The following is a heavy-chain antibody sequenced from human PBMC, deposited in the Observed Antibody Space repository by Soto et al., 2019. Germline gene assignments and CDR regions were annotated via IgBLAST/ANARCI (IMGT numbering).Heavy chain of an antibody. CDR2: IYPGDSDT. CDR1: GYIFTNYW. D-gene: IGHD4-17*01. CDR3: ARHTYGDYDAMYV. Sequence: RGESLKISCKGSGYIFTNYWIGWVRQMPGKGLEWMGIIYPGDSDTRYSPSIQGQVTISVDKSVSTAYLQWSSLKASDTAMYSCARHTYGDYDAMYVWGQGTTVTVSS. V-gene: IGHV5-51*01. J-gene: IGHJ6*02.